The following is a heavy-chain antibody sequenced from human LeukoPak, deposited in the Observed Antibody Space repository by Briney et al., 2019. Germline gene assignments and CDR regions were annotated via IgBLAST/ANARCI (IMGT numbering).Heavy chain of an antibody. D-gene: IGHD5-24*01. J-gene: IGHJ3*02. CDR1: GXSFSGYY. CDR3: ARREAAFDI. CDR2: INHSGST. Sequence: PSETLSLTCAVYGXSFSGYYGSWIRQPPGKGLEWIGEINHSGSTNYNPSLKSRVTISVDTSKNQFSLKLSSVTAADTAVYYCARREAAFDIWGQGTLVTVSS. V-gene: IGHV4-34*01.